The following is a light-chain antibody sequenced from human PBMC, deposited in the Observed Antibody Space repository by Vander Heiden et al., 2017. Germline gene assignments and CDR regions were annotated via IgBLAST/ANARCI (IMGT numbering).Light chain of an antibody. CDR3: QQSYSTPKT. V-gene: IGKV1-39*01. CDR2: AAS. Sequence: MQMTQSPSSLSASVGDRVTITCRASQSISSYLNWYQQKPGKAPKLLIYAASSLQSGVPSRFSGSGSGTDFTLTISRLQPEDFATYYCQQSYSTPKTFGQGTKVEIK. J-gene: IGKJ1*01. CDR1: QSISSY.